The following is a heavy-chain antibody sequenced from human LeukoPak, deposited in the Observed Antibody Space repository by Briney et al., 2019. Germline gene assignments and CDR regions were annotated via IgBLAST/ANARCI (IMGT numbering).Heavy chain of an antibody. J-gene: IGHJ6*03. Sequence: ASVKVSCKASGGTFSSYAISWVRQAPGQGLEWMGGIIPIFGTANYAQKFQGRVTMTRDTSTSTVYMELSSLRSEDTAVYYCARDPGRSHYYYMDVWGKGTTVTISS. CDR2: IIPIFGTA. CDR3: ARDPGRSHYYYMDV. V-gene: IGHV1-69*05. CDR1: GGTFSSYA.